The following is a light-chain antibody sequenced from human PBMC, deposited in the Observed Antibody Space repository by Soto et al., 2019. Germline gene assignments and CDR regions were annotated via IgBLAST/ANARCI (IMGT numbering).Light chain of an antibody. V-gene: IGLV2-11*01. CDR1: GSGLGHYNS. CDR2: DVS. J-gene: IGLJ1*01. Sequence: QSALTQPRSVSGSPGQSVTISCTGTGSGLGHYNSVSWYQYHPGKAPKLIIFDVSERPAGVPDRFSGSKSANTASLTISGLKVEDEADYYCCSYAGSYVYVFGTGTKLTVL. CDR3: CSYAGSYVYV.